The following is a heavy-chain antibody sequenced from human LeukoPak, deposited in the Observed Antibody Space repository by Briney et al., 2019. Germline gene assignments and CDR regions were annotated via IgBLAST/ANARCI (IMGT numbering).Heavy chain of an antibody. J-gene: IGHJ4*02. V-gene: IGHV3-53*01. CDR2: IYSNGNT. CDR1: GFSVSNY. Sequence: GGSLRLSCEASGFSVSNYMSWVRQSPGKGLEWVSVIYSNGNTYYADSVKGRFTISRDNSKNTLYLQMNSLRAEDTAVYYCSRVRNVNSVAGTVDYWGQGALVTVSS. D-gene: IGHD6-19*01. CDR3: SRVRNVNSVAGTVDY.